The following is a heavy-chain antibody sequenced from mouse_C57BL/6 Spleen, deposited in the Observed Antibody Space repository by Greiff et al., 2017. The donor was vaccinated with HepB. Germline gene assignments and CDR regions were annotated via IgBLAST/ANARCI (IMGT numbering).Heavy chain of an antibody. CDR3: ARLSGTYYRNAIAY. V-gene: IGHV1-55*01. Sequence: VQLQQPGAELVKPGASVKMSCKASGYTFTSYWITWVKQRPGQGLEWIGDIYPGSGSTNYNEKFKSKATLTVDKSSSTAYMQLSSLTSEDSAVYYCARLSGTYYRNAIAYWGQGTSVTVSS. J-gene: IGHJ4*01. CDR1: GYTFTSYW. D-gene: IGHD2-12*01. CDR2: IYPGSGST.